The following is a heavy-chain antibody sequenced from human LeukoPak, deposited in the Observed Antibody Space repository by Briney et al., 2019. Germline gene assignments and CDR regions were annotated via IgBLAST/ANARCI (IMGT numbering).Heavy chain of an antibody. V-gene: IGHV1-69*06. Sequence: SVNASCKASGGTFSSYGISWVRQPPGQGLEWIGRIITFFGATTYARKFQGRVTMSADKSTNTTYMELKNLRYDDTAEYFCARDLGPETSGYLERSYMDVWGKGTTVTVSS. D-gene: IGHD3-22*01. CDR2: IITFFGAT. CDR3: ARDLGPETSGYLERSYMDV. CDR1: GGTFSSYG. J-gene: IGHJ6*03.